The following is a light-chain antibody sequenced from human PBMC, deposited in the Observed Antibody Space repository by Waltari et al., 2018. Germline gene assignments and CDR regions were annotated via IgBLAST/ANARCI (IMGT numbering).Light chain of an antibody. CDR1: PNDLGGHNY. V-gene: IGLV2-14*03. CDR3: CSFTRSSTWV. Sequence: QAALTQPASVSGSPGQSIIIPCPGTPNDLGGHNYVPWYQQHPGKAPKLMIYDVNSRPSGVSSRFSGSKSGNTASLIISGLQAEDEADYYCCSFTRSSTWVFGGGTKVTVL. CDR2: DVN. J-gene: IGLJ3*02.